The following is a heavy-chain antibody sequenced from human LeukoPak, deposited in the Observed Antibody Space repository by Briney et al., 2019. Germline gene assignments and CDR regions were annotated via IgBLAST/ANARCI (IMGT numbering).Heavy chain of an antibody. V-gene: IGHV3-30*18. D-gene: IGHD4-17*01. CDR2: ISKDGRNE. CDR3: AKDRLSNGDPAGY. CDR1: GIAFSGFD. J-gene: IGHJ4*02. Sequence: GKSLRLSCAASGIAFSGFDMNWARQAPGKGLEGVAMISKDGRNEYCVESVTGRVTISRDNSKNTLYLQMNSLRAEDTAVYYCAKDRLSNGDPAGYWGQGTLVTVSS.